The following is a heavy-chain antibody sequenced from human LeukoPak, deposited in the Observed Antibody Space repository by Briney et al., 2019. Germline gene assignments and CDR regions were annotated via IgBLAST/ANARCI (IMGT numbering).Heavy chain of an antibody. D-gene: IGHD1-26*01. CDR2: IIPIFGTA. CDR3: AREGEWELGYYYMDV. CDR1: GGTFSSYA. V-gene: IGHV1-69*06. Sequence: ASVKVSCKASGGTFSSYAISWVRQAPGQGLEWMGGIIPIFGTANYAQKFQGRVTITADKSTSTAYMELSSLRSEDTAVYYCAREGEWELGYYYMDVWGKGTTVTVSS. J-gene: IGHJ6*03.